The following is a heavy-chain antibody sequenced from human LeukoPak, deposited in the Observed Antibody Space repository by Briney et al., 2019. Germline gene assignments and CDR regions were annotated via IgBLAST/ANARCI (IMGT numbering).Heavy chain of an antibody. CDR3: ASRLTVAGFDP. V-gene: IGHV4-61*02. J-gene: IGHJ5*02. CDR2: IYLSGST. CDR1: GGSINSDSYY. Sequence: PSETLSPTCTVSGGSINSDSYYWSWIRQPAGKGLEWIGRIYLSGSTNYNPSLKSRVTISVDTSKNQFSLKLTSVTAADTAVYYCASRLTVAGFDPWGQGTLVTVSS. D-gene: IGHD4-11*01.